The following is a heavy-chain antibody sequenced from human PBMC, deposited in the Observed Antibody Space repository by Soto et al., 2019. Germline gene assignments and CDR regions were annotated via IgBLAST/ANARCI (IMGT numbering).Heavy chain of an antibody. Sequence: RLSCAASGFTFSSYGMHWVRQAPGKGLEWVAVIWYDGSNKYYADSVKGRFTISRDNSKNTLYLQMNSLGAEDTAVYYCARLYCSSTSCYSVGAFDIWGQGTMVTVSS. V-gene: IGHV3-33*01. J-gene: IGHJ3*02. CDR3: ARLYCSSTSCYSVGAFDI. CDR2: IWYDGSNK. D-gene: IGHD2-2*01. CDR1: GFTFSSYG.